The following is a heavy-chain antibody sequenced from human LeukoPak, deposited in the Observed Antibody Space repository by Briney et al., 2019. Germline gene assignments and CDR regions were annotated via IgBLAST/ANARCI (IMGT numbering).Heavy chain of an antibody. D-gene: IGHD3-9*01. CDR3: TRVETAKYYDILTGYLLFDY. Sequence: PGRSLRLSCTAAGFTFGDYAMSWVRQAPGKVLGWVGFIRSKAYGGTTGYAESVKGRFNISRDDSKSIAYLQMNSLKTEDTAVYYCTRVETAKYYDILTGYLLFDYWGQGTLVTVSS. CDR1: GFTFGDYA. V-gene: IGHV3-49*04. J-gene: IGHJ4*02. CDR2: IRSKAYGGTT.